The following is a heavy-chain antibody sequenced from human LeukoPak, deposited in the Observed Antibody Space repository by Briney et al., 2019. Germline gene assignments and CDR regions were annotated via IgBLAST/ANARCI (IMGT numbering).Heavy chain of an antibody. CDR1: GFTFSNCA. V-gene: IGHV3-23*01. CDR3: AKDAAGPEY. Sequence: GGSLRLSCAASGFTFSNCAMSWVPQAPGKGLEWVSAISGSGGSTYYAGSVKGRFTISRDNSRNTLYLQMNSLSAEDTAVYYCAKDAAGPEYWGQGTLVTVSS. J-gene: IGHJ4*02. CDR2: ISGSGGST. D-gene: IGHD6-13*01.